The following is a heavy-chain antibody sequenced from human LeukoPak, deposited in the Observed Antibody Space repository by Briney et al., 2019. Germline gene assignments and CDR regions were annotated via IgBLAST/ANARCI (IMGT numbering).Heavy chain of an antibody. Sequence: GGSLRLSCAASGFTFSSYGMSWVRQAPGKGLEWVSAISGSGGSTYYADSVKGRFTISRDNSKNTLYLQMNSLRAEDTAVYYCAKAESYIVVVTAATWGQGTLVTVSS. CDR2: ISGSGGST. J-gene: IGHJ5*02. CDR3: AKAESYIVVVTAAT. D-gene: IGHD2-21*02. CDR1: GFTFSSYG. V-gene: IGHV3-23*01.